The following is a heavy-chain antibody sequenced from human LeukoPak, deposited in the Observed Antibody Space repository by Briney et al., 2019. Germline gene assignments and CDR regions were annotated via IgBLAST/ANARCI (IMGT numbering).Heavy chain of an antibody. CDR3: ARDLLGPLGPAALYYFDY. V-gene: IGHV1-18*01. CDR2: ISAYNGNT. J-gene: IGHJ4*02. D-gene: IGHD2-2*01. CDR1: GYTFTSYG. Sequence: ASVKVSCKASGYTFTSYGISWVRQAPGQGLEWMGWISAYNGNTNYAQKLQGRVTMTTDTSTSTAYMELRSLRSDDTAVYYCARDLLGPLGPAALYYFDYWGQGTLVTVSS.